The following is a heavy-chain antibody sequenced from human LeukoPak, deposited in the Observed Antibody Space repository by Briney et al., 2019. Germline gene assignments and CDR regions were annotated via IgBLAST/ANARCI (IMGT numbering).Heavy chain of an antibody. CDR2: IYSGGST. V-gene: IGHV3-53*01. Sequence: PGGSLRLSCAASGFTVSSNYVSWVRQAPGKGLEWVSVIYSGGSTYYADSVKGRFTISRDNSKNTLYLQMNSLRAEDTAVYYCARVPGPTHYYYYGMDVWGQGTTVTVSS. CDR3: ARVPGPTHYYYYGMDV. J-gene: IGHJ6*02. CDR1: GFTVSSNY.